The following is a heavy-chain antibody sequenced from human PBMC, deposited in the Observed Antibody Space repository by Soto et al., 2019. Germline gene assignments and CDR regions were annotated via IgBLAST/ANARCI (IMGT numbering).Heavy chain of an antibody. Sequence: SSVKVSCKASGGTFSSYAISWVRQAPGQGLEWMGGIIPIFGTANYAQKFQGRVTITADESTSTAYMELSSLRSEDTAVYYCARTVGPAAIQPKGYYYYVMDFSGQGTTVTVSS. V-gene: IGHV1-69*13. D-gene: IGHD2-2*02. CDR3: ARTVGPAAIQPKGYYYYVMDF. CDR1: GGTFSSYA. CDR2: IIPIFGTA. J-gene: IGHJ6*02.